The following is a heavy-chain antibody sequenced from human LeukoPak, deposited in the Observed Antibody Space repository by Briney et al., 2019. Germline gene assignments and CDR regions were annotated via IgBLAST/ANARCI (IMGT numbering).Heavy chain of an antibody. J-gene: IGHJ6*02. CDR2: INQSGSET. V-gene: IGHV3-7*01. CDR1: GFTLSNHW. CDR3: ARGHCGLDV. Sequence: TGGSLRLSCAASGFTLSNHWLTWVRRAPGKRPQWVAHINQSGSETAFLDSVRGRFTISRDSSKNSLYLQVNALRVEDTAVYHCARGHCGLDVWGQGTTVTVSS.